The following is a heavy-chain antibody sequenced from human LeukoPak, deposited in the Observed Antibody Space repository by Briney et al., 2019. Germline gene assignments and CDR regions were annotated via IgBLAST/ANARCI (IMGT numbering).Heavy chain of an antibody. Sequence: PGGSLRLSCAASGFTVSTNFMSWVRQAPGKGLEWVPVMHSEGNTHYADSVKGRFTISRDNSKNTLYLQMSSLRAEDTAVYYCARGHYPGSPSWGQGTLVTVSS. CDR2: MHSEGNT. V-gene: IGHV3-53*01. CDR3: ARGHYPGSPS. CDR1: GFTVSTNF. J-gene: IGHJ5*02. D-gene: IGHD3-10*01.